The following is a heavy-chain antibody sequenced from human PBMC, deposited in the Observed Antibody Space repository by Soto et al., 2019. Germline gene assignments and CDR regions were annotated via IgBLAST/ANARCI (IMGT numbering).Heavy chain of an antibody. CDR2: IYSGGDT. J-gene: IGHJ4*02. D-gene: IGHD3-16*02. CDR3: ARDPVWGFIVNGAVPDY. CDR1: GFTVSRNY. Sequence: QAGGSLRLSCAVTGFTVSRNYINWVRQAPGKGLEWVSVIYSGGDTYYADSVKGRFTISRDNSKNTVYLQMNSLRAEDTAVYYCARDPVWGFIVNGAVPDYWGQGTQVTVSS. V-gene: IGHV3-66*01.